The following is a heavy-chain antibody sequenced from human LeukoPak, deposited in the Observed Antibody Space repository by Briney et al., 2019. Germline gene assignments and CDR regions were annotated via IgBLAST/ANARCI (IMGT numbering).Heavy chain of an antibody. V-gene: IGHV1-2*02. CDR2: INPNSGGT. J-gene: IGHJ5*02. Sequence: ASVKVSCKASGYTFTGYYMHWVRQAPGRGLEWMGWINPNSGGTNYAQKFQGRVTMTRDTSISTAYMELSRLRSDDTAVYYCARTPLWFGELLHWFDPWGQGTLVTVSS. CDR1: GYTFTGYY. CDR3: ARTPLWFGELLHWFDP. D-gene: IGHD3-10*01.